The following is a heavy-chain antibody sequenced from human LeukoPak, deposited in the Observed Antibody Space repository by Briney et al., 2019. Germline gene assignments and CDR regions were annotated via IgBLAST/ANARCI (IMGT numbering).Heavy chain of an antibody. J-gene: IGHJ4*02. CDR2: IHYDSSTE. D-gene: IGHD3-22*01. Sequence: GGSLRLSCAASGFAFSSYGMHWVRQAPGKGLEWVAYIHYDSSTEDYADSVKGRFTISRDNAKNSLYLQMNSLRAEDTAVYYCARSDYYDSSLDYWGQGTLVTVSS. CDR3: ARSDYYDSSLDY. V-gene: IGHV3-30*02. CDR1: GFAFSSYG.